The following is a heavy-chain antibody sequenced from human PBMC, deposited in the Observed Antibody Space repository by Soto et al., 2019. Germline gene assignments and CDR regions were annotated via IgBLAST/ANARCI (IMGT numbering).Heavy chain of an antibody. CDR1: GFTFSSYG. V-gene: IGHV3-30*18. CDR3: AKDLISYYDFWSGTYSMFL. Sequence: GGSLRLSCAASGFTFSSYGMHWVRQAPGKGLEWVAVISYDGSNKYYADSVKGRFTISRDNSKNTLYLQMNSLRAEDTAVYYCAKDLISYYDFWSGTYSMFLWGQVTTVTVSS. D-gene: IGHD3-3*01. J-gene: IGHJ6*02. CDR2: ISYDGSNK.